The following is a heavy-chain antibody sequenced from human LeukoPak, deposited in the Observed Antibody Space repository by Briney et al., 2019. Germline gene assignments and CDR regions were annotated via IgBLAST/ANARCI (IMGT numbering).Heavy chain of an antibody. CDR2: ISYDGSNK. CDR1: GFTFSSYA. V-gene: IGHV3-30-3*01. J-gene: IGHJ5*02. Sequence: HPGGSLRLSCAASGFTFSSYAMHWVRQAPGKGLEWVAVISYDGSNKYYADSVKGRFTISRDNSKNTLYLQMNSLRAEDTAVYYCARGQGSIKSSSSPGNWFDPWGQGTLVTVSS. D-gene: IGHD6-13*01. CDR3: ARGQGSIKSSSSPGNWFDP.